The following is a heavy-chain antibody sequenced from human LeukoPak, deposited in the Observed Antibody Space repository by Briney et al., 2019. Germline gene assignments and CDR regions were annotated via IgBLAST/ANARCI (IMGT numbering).Heavy chain of an antibody. Sequence: PSETLSLTCTVSGGSISSHYWSWIRQPPGKGLEWIGYIYYSGSTNYNPSLKSRVTISVDTSKNQFSLKMRSVTAADTAVYYCARDSQLYDSSGYYYDFGAFDIWGQGTMVTVSS. V-gene: IGHV4-59*11. D-gene: IGHD3-22*01. CDR2: IYYSGST. CDR1: GGSISSHY. CDR3: ARDSQLYDSSGYYYDFGAFDI. J-gene: IGHJ3*02.